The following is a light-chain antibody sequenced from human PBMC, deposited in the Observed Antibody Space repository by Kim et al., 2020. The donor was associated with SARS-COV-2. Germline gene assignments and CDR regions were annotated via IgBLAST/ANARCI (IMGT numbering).Light chain of an antibody. CDR2: GAS. V-gene: IGKV3-15*01. CDR3: QKYNTWPPLT. J-gene: IGKJ4*01. Sequence: EIVMTQSPATLSVSPGERATLSCRASQSVSSNLAWYQQKPGQAPRLLIYGASTRATGIPARFSGSGSGTEFTLTISSLQSEDFAVYYCQKYNTWPPLTFGGETKVDIK. CDR1: QSVSSN.